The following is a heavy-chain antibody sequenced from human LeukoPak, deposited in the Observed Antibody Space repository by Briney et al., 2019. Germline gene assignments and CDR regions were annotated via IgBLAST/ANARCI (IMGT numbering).Heavy chain of an antibody. CDR2: INHSGST. Sequence: SETLSLTCTVSGVSISSSNSYWSWIRQPPGKGLEWIGEINHSGSTNYNPSLKSRVTISVDTSKNQFSLKLSSVTAADTAVYYCARGRATMVRGVIINLPRFFDYWGQGTLVTVSS. V-gene: IGHV4-39*07. CDR3: ARGRATMVRGVIINLPRFFDY. CDR1: GVSISSSNSY. D-gene: IGHD3-10*01. J-gene: IGHJ4*02.